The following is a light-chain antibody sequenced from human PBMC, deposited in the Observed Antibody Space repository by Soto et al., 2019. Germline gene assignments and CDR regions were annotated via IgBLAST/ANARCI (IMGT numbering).Light chain of an antibody. V-gene: IGLV3-21*04. Sequence: SSELTQPPSVSVAPGKTARITCGGNNIGSKSVHWYQQKPGQAPVLVIYYDSDRPSGIPERFSGSNSGNTATLTISRVEAGDEADYYCQVWDSTSEVFGGGTKVTVL. CDR1: NIGSKS. CDR3: QVWDSTSEV. J-gene: IGLJ2*01. CDR2: YDS.